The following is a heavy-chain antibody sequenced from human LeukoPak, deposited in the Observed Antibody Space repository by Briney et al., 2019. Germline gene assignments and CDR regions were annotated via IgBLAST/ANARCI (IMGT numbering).Heavy chain of an antibody. D-gene: IGHD6-19*01. CDR1: GGSISSYY. Sequence: PSEILSLTCTVSGGSISSYYWSWIRQPAGKGLEWIGRIYTSGSTNYNPSLKSRVTMSVDTSKNQFSLRVNSVTAADTAVYYCARVRYTSALFGNWFDPWGQGTLVTVSS. CDR2: IYTSGST. CDR3: ARVRYTSALFGNWFDP. J-gene: IGHJ5*02. V-gene: IGHV4-4*07.